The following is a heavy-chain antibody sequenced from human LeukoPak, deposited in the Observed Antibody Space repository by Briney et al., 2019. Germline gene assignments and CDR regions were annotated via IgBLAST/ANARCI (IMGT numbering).Heavy chain of an antibody. V-gene: IGHV4-38-2*02. CDR2: IYHSGST. Sequence: SETLSLTCTVSGYSISSGYYWGWIRQPPGKGLEWIGSIYHSGSTYYNPSLKSRVTISVDTSKNQFSLKLSSATAADTAVYYCARGLKWELPGWGQGTLVTVSS. CDR1: GYSISSGYY. D-gene: IGHD1-26*01. J-gene: IGHJ4*02. CDR3: ARGLKWELPG.